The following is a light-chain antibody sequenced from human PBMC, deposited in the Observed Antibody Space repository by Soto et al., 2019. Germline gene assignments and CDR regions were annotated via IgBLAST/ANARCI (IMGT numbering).Light chain of an antibody. V-gene: IGKV3-11*01. CDR2: DAS. J-gene: IGKJ1*01. CDR1: QSVTNY. Sequence: EVVLTQSPATLSLSPGERASLSCRASQSVTNYLAWYQQKPGQAPRLLIYDASNRATGIPTRFSGSGSGTDFTLTISSLEPYDFAVYYWQLLKTFGQGTKVEIK. CDR3: QLLKT.